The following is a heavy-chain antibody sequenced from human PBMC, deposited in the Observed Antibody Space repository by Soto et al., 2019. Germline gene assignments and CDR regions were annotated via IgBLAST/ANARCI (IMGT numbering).Heavy chain of an antibody. D-gene: IGHD5-12*01. CDR1: GGSISSYY. CDR2: IYYSGST. CDR3: ARAYSGYDGDV. Sequence: QVQLLESGPGLVKPSETLSLTCTVSGGSISSYYWSWIRQPPGKGLEWIGYIYYSGSTNYNPSLKNRVTISVDTSKNQFSLKLSSVTAADTAVYYCARAYSGYDGDVWGQGTTVTVSS. J-gene: IGHJ6*02. V-gene: IGHV4-59*01.